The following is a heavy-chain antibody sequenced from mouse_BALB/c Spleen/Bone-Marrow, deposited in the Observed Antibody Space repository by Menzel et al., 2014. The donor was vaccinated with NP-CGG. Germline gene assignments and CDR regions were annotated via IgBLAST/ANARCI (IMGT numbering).Heavy chain of an antibody. CDR2: ISSGSSTI. CDR1: GFTFSSFG. D-gene: IGHD2-4*01. V-gene: IGHV5-17*02. Sequence: EVQRVESGGGLVQPGGSRKVSCAASGFTFSSFGMHWVRQAPEKGLEWVAYISSGSSTIYYADTVKGRFTISRDNPKNTLFLQMTSLRSKDAAMYYCARSTMITTGYYYAMDYWGQGTSVTVSS. CDR3: ARSTMITTGYYYAMDY. J-gene: IGHJ4*01.